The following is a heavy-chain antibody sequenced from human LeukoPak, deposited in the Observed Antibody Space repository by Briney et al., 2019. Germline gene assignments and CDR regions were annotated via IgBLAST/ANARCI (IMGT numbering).Heavy chain of an antibody. CDR2: INHSGST. D-gene: IGHD2-8*01. V-gene: IGHV4-34*01. CDR1: GGSFSGYY. J-gene: IGHJ4*02. Sequence: SETLSLTCAVYGGSFSGYYWSWIRQPPGKGLEWIGEINHSGSTNYNPSPKSRVTISVDTSKNQFSLKLSSVTAADTAVYYCARMAYCTNGVCYGFDYWGQGTLVTVSS. CDR3: ARMAYCTNGVCYGFDY.